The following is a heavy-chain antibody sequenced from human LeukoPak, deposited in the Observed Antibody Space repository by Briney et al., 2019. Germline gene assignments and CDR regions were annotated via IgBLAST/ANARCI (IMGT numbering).Heavy chain of an antibody. D-gene: IGHD2-2*02. V-gene: IGHV4-34*01. CDR2: INHSGST. CDR3: ARGRPRGVVVPAAILEVSKAEYYFDY. Sequence: PSETLSLTCAVYGGSFSGYYWSWIRQPPGKGLEWIGEINHSGSTNYNPSLKSRVTISVDTSKNQFSLKLSSVTAADTAVYYCARGRPRGVVVPAAILEVSKAEYYFDYWGQGTLVTVSS. J-gene: IGHJ4*02. CDR1: GGSFSGYY.